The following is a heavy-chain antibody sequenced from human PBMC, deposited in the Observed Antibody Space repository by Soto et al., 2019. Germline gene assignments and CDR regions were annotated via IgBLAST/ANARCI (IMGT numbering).Heavy chain of an antibody. V-gene: IGHV1-18*01. J-gene: IGHJ5*02. CDR2: ISTYNGNT. D-gene: IGHD2-15*01. CDR1: GYTFTSYV. Sequence: ASVKVSCKASGYTFTSYVSWVRQAPGQGLEWMGWISTYNGNTNYAQKLQGRVTMTTDTSTSTAYMELRSLRSGDTAVYYCARGFRVAATRWWFDPWG. CDR3: ARGFRVAATRWWFDP.